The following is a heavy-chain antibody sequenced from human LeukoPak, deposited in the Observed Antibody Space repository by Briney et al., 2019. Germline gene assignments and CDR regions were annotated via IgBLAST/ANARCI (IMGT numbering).Heavy chain of an antibody. Sequence: SETLSLTWTASGGSINCFYWSWIPQPPGKGLEWIGRIYTSGSTNYNPSLKSRVTMSVDTSKNQFSLKVSSVTAADTAVYYCARDGHYGDYSDYWGQGTLVTVSS. J-gene: IGHJ4*02. CDR2: IYTSGST. CDR3: ARDGHYGDYSDY. D-gene: IGHD4-17*01. CDR1: GGSINCFY. V-gene: IGHV4-4*07.